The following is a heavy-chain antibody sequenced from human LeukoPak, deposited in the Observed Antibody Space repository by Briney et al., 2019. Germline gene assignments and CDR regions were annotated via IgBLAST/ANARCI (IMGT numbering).Heavy chain of an antibody. CDR3: ARDLRASSGYYSDAFDI. D-gene: IGHD3-22*01. CDR2: IGTIGDT. V-gene: IGHV3-13*01. CDR1: GFTFSSSD. J-gene: IGHJ3*02. Sequence: GGSLRLSCAASGFTFSSSDMHWVRQPTGKGLEWVSAIGTIGDTYYPGSVKGRFTISRDNAKNSLYLQMNSLRAEDTAVYYCARDLRASSGYYSDAFDIWGQGTMVTVSS.